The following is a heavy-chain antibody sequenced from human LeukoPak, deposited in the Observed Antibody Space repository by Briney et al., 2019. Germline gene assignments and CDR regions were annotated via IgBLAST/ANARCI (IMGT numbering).Heavy chain of an antibody. V-gene: IGHV4-31*03. CDR1: GGSISSGGYY. CDR2: IYYSGST. D-gene: IGHD4-23*01. J-gene: IGHJ4*02. Sequence: PSETLSLTCTVSGGSISSGGYYWSWIRQHPGTGLEWIGYIYYSGSTYYNPSLKSRVTISVDTSKNQFSLKLSSVTAADTAVYYCARWSYGGNSGGNYWGQGTLVTVSS. CDR3: ARWSYGGNSGGNY.